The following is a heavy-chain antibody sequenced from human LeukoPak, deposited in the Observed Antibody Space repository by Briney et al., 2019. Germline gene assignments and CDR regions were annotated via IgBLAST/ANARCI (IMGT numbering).Heavy chain of an antibody. CDR3: ARGLGVENLYYYYMDV. D-gene: IGHD5-24*01. CDR1: GYTFTSYY. V-gene: IGHV1-46*01. CDR2: INPSGGST. Sequence: GASVKVSCKASGYTFTSYYMHWVRQAPGQGLEWMGIINPSGGSTSYAQKFQGRVTMTRDTSTSTVYMELSSLRSEDTAVYYCARGLGVENLYYYYMDVWGKGTTVTISS. J-gene: IGHJ6*03.